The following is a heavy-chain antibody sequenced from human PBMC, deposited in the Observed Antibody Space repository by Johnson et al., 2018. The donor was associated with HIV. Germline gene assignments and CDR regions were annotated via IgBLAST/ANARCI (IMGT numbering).Heavy chain of an antibody. V-gene: IGHV3-33*01. CDR3: ARGKGQQVDDDFDI. CDR1: GFTFSTYG. D-gene: IGHD6-13*01. J-gene: IGHJ3*02. Sequence: QVQLVESGGGVVQPGGSLRLSCAASGFTFSTYGIHWVRQAPGKGLEWVAFIWHDGSNKYYADSVKGRFTISRDNSKNTLYLQMNSLRAEDTAVYLCARGKGQQVDDDFDIWGQGTMVTVSS. CDR2: IWHDGSNK.